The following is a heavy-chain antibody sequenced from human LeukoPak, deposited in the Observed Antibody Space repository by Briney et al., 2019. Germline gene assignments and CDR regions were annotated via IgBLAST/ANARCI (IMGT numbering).Heavy chain of an antibody. CDR3: ARDTGYSDSSGYYGTNFDS. V-gene: IGHV3-7*01. D-gene: IGHD3-22*01. CDR2: IKQDGSEK. J-gene: IGHJ4*02. Sequence: GGSLRLSCAASGFTFSSYWMSWVRQAPGKGLEWVANIKQDGSEKYYVDSVKGRFTISRDNAKNSLYLQMKSLRAEDTAVYYCARDTGYSDSSGYYGTNFDSWGQGTLVTVSS. CDR1: GFTFSSYW.